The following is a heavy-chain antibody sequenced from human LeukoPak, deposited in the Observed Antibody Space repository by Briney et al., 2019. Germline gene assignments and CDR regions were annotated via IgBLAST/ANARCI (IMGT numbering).Heavy chain of an antibody. V-gene: IGHV3-23*01. Sequence: GGSLRLSCAASGFTFSSYAMSWVRQAPGKGLEWVSAISGSGGSTYYADSVKGRFTISRDNSKNTLYLQLNSLRAEDAAVYYCATLPESEGYWGQGTLVTVSS. CDR3: ATLPESEGY. CDR1: GFTFSSYA. J-gene: IGHJ4*02. CDR2: ISGSGGST.